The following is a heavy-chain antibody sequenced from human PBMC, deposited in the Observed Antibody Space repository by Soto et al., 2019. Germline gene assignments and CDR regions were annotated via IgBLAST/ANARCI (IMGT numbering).Heavy chain of an antibody. CDR2: IWYDGSNK. D-gene: IGHD6-13*01. J-gene: IGHJ4*02. CDR3: ARDRFILRAAAGTPLGY. Sequence: GGSLRLSCAASGFTFSSYGMHWVRQAPGKGLEWVAVIWYDGSNKYYADSVKGRFTISRDNSKNTLYLQMNSLRAEDTAVYYCARDRFILRAAAGTPLGYWGQGTLVTVSS. CDR1: GFTFSSYG. V-gene: IGHV3-33*01.